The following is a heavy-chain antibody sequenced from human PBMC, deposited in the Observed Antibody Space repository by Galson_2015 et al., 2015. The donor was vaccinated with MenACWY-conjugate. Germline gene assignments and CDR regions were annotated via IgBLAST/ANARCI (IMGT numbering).Heavy chain of an antibody. J-gene: IGHJ4*02. D-gene: IGHD3-10*01. CDR1: GFTFSSYG. Sequence: SGAEVKKPGESLTISCTASGFTFSSYGMHWVRQAPGKGLEWVAVISYDGSNKYYADSVKGRFTISRDNSKNTLYLQMNSLRAEDTAVYYCAKDAHYYGSGSFFDYWGQGTLVTVSS. V-gene: IGHV3-30*18. CDR2: ISYDGSNK. CDR3: AKDAHYYGSGSFFDY.